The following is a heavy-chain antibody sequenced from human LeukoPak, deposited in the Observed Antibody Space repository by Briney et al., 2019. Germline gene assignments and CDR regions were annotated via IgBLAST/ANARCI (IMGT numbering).Heavy chain of an antibody. Sequence: ASVKVSCKASGYTFTGYYMHWVRQAPGQGLEWMGWINPNSGGTNYAQKFQGRVTMTRDTSISTAYMELSSLRSEDTAVYYCAREGGTRGFGEYYYYYGMDVWGQGTTVTVSS. V-gene: IGHV1-2*02. CDR2: INPNSGGT. CDR1: GYTFTGYY. D-gene: IGHD3-10*01. J-gene: IGHJ6*02. CDR3: AREGGTRGFGEYYYYYGMDV.